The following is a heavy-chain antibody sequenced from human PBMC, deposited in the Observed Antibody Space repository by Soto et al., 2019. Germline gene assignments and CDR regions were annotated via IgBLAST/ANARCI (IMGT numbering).Heavy chain of an antibody. Sequence: QVQLQESGPGLVKPSQTLSLTCSVSGASTVSHYHCTWIRQPPGKGLEWMGYIFNSGTTFYNPSLTSRLSISMDTSGNHFSLELRSVTAADTAVYYCALALGATTGLDYWGQGTLVTVSS. CDR1: GASTVSHYH. D-gene: IGHD1-26*01. CDR3: ALALGATTGLDY. J-gene: IGHJ4*02. CDR2: IFNSGTT. V-gene: IGHV4-31*02.